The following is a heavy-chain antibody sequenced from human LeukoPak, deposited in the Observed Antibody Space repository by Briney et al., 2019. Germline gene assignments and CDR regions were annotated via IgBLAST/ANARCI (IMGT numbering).Heavy chain of an antibody. CDR1: GFTFSSYA. CDR3: AKTREGIAVAEGILDY. D-gene: IGHD6-19*01. J-gene: IGHJ4*02. CDR2: ISGSGGST. V-gene: IGHV3-23*01. Sequence: GGSLRPSCAASGFTFSSYAMSWVRQAPGKGLEWVSAISGSGGSTYYAYPVKGRFTISRDHSKNTLYLQMNSLRAEDTAVYYCAKTREGIAVAEGILDYWGQGTLVTVSS.